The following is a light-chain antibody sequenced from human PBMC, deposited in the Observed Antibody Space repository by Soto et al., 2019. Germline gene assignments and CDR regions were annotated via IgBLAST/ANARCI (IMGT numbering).Light chain of an antibody. CDR3: GTWDSSLSAVV. CDR2: DNN. Sequence: QSVLTQPPSVSAAPGQKVTISCSGSSSNIGENYVSWYQQLPGTAPKLLIYDNNKGPSGIPDRFSGSKSGTSATLGITGLQTGDEADYYCGTWDSSLSAVVFGGGTKLTVL. CDR1: SSNIGENY. V-gene: IGLV1-51*01. J-gene: IGLJ2*01.